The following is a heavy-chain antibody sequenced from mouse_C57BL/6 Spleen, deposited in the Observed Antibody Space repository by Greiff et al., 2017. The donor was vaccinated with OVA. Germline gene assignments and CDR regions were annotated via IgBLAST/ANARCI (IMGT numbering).Heavy chain of an antibody. CDR3: ARRGYYYGSSYDYYAMDY. D-gene: IGHD1-1*01. J-gene: IGHJ4*01. CDR1: GYAFSSSW. V-gene: IGHV1-82*01. CDR2: IYPGDGDT. Sequence: VKLLESGPELVKPGASVKISCKASGYAFSSSWMNWVKQRPGKGLEWIGRIYPGDGDTNYNGKFKGKATLTADKSSSTAYMQLSSLTSEDSAVYFCARRGYYYGSSYDYYAMDYWGQGTSVTVSS.